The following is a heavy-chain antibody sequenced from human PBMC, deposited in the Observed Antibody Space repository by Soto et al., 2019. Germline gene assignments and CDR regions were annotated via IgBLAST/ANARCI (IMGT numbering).Heavy chain of an antibody. V-gene: IGHV1-46*03. CDR2: INPSNST. CDR1: GYTFTSYY. D-gene: IGHD2-15*01. J-gene: IGHJ4*02. Sequence: ASVKVSCKASGYTFTSYYMHWVRQAPGQGLEWMGIINPSNSTTYAQKFQGRVTMTRDTSTSTVYMELSSLRSEDTAVYYCATVYCSGGSCYSIDYWGQGTLVTFSS. CDR3: ATVYCSGGSCYSIDY.